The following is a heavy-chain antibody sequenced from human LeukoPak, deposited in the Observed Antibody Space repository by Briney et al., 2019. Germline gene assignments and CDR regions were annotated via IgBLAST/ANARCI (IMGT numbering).Heavy chain of an antibody. CDR1: GFTFSSFG. Sequence: GGSLRLSCAASGFTFSSFGMHWVRQAPGQGLEWVAFIQFDGSDRYYSDSVKGRFTISRDNSKNAVYLQMNSLRIEDSAVYYCARDGEPNIYYYYMDVWGKGTTVAISS. CDR2: IQFDGSDR. D-gene: IGHD1-14*01. V-gene: IGHV3-30*02. CDR3: ARDGEPNIYYYYMDV. J-gene: IGHJ6*03.